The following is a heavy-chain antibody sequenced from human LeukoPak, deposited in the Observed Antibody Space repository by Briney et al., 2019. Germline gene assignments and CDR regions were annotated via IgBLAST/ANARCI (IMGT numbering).Heavy chain of an antibody. J-gene: IGHJ4*02. V-gene: IGHV3-15*01. Sequence: GGSLRLSCAASGFTFSNAWMSWVRQAPGKGLEWVGRIKSKTDGGTTDYAAPVKGRFTISRDDSKNTLYLQMNSLKTEGTALYYFTPDFGEGFLPYLLEYWGQGTLVTVSS. D-gene: IGHD3-3*01. CDR3: TPDFGEGFLPYLLEY. CDR2: IKSKTDGGTT. CDR1: GFTFSNAW.